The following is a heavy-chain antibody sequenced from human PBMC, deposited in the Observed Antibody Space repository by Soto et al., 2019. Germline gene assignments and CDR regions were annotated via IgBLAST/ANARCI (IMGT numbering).Heavy chain of an antibody. D-gene: IGHD3-22*01. Sequence: ASVKVSCKASGYTFTSYGISWVRQAPGQGLEWMGWNSAYNGNTNYAQKLQGRVTTTTDTSTSTAYMELRSLRSDDTAVYYCARVVGYYDSSGKLDYWGQGTLVTVSS. CDR1: GYTFTSYG. J-gene: IGHJ4*02. CDR2: NSAYNGNT. V-gene: IGHV1-18*01. CDR3: ARVVGYYDSSGKLDY.